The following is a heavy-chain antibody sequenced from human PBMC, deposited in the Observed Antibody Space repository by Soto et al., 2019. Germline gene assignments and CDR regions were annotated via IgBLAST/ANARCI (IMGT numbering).Heavy chain of an antibody. V-gene: IGHV4-30-4*01. CDR3: ARDLGFGEGKQPNNWFDP. Sequence: QVQLQESGPGLVKPSQTLSLTCTVSGGSISSGDYYWSWIRQPPRKGLEWIGYIYYSGSTYYNPSLKSRVTISVDTSKNQFSLKLSSVTAADTAVYYCARDLGFGEGKQPNNWFDPWGQGTLVTVSS. CDR2: IYYSGST. D-gene: IGHD3-10*01. J-gene: IGHJ5*02. CDR1: GGSISSGDYY.